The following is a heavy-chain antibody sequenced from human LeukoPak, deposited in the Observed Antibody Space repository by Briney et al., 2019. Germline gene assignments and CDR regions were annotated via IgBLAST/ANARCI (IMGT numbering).Heavy chain of an antibody. J-gene: IGHJ4*02. Sequence: SETLSLTCTVSGDSISGYYWSWIRQPPGKGLDFIGYINDSGSTNSSPSLNSRVTISVDTSKNQFSLRLSSVTAADTALYYCARLKDSSTFYARPSDYRGQGILVTVSS. CDR3: ARLKDSSTFYARPSDY. CDR1: GDSISGYY. D-gene: IGHD2/OR15-2a*01. CDR2: INDSGST. V-gene: IGHV4-59*01.